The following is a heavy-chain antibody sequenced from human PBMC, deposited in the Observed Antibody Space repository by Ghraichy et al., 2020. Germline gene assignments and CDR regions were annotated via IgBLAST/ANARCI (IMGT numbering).Heavy chain of an antibody. Sequence: SETLSLTCTVSGGSISSSSYYWGWIRQPPGKGLEWIGSIYYSGSTYYNPSLKSRVTISVDTSKNQFSLKPSSVTAADTAVYYCARGGAGRYFDYWGQGTLVTVSS. CDR3: ARGGAGRYFDY. D-gene: IGHD3-10*01. CDR1: GGSISSSSYY. CDR2: IYYSGST. J-gene: IGHJ4*02. V-gene: IGHV4-39*07.